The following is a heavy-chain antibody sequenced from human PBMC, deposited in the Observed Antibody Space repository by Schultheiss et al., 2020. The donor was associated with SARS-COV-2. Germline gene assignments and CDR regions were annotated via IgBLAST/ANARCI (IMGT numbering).Heavy chain of an antibody. CDR3: ARSEINYDSSGYGPKYYFDY. V-gene: IGHV3-30-3*01. CDR1: GFTFSSYA. CDR2: ISYDGSNK. Sequence: GGSLRLSCAASGFTFSSYAMHWVRQAPGKGLEWVAVISYDGSNKYYADSVKGRFTISRDNSKNTLYLQMNSLRAEDTAVYYCARSEINYDSSGYGPKYYFDYWGQGTLVTRLL. D-gene: IGHD3-22*01. J-gene: IGHJ4*02.